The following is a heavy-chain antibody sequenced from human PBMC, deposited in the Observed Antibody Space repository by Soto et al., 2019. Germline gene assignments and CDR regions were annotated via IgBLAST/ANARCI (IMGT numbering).Heavy chain of an antibody. Sequence: QVPLVQSGAEVKKPGSSVTVSCKASGGTFSSYAIHWVRQAPGQGLEWMGGIIPMYGPAKYAQRFQGRVTITADESTTTVYRELTSLTSQDTAVYYCARVTSMVRGVIDNWFEPWCNVTLVTVSS. CDR3: ARVTSMVRGVIDNWFEP. V-gene: IGHV1-69*01. J-gene: IGHJ5*02. CDR2: IIPMYGPA. CDR1: GGTFSSYA. D-gene: IGHD3-10*01.